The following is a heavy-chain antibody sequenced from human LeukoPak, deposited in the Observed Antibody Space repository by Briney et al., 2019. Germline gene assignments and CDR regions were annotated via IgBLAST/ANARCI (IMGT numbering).Heavy chain of an antibody. V-gene: IGHV3-7*01. CDR2: IRQDGGER. CDR1: GFTFTSYW. D-gene: IGHD6-13*01. Sequence: VGSLRLSCAVSGFTFTSYWMNWVRQAPGKGLEWVACIRQDGGERSYVDSVKGRFTISRDNTKNSLYLQMSSLRAEDTAVYYCARDGTAAGLYFDLWGQGTLVTVSS. J-gene: IGHJ4*01. CDR3: ARDGTAAGLYFDL.